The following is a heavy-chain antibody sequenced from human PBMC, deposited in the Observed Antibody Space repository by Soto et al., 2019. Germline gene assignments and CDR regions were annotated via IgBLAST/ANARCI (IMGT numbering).Heavy chain of an antibody. CDR1: GADINTYS. V-gene: IGHV4-4*07. CDR3: ARDREAGYNFYYGMDV. CDR2: IYTSASI. Sequence: SETLSLTCSVSGADINTYSWTWIRQPAGKGLEWIGRIYTSASINYNPSLKGRVTLAVDTSTNQVSLRLASVPAPDTAIYYCARDREAGYNFYYGMDVWGPGTTVTVAS. J-gene: IGHJ6*02. D-gene: IGHD6-19*01.